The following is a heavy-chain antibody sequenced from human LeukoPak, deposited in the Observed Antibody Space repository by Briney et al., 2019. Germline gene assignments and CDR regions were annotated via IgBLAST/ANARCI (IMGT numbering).Heavy chain of an antibody. CDR3: ARVGYDFWSGYLYYFDY. J-gene: IGHJ4*02. CDR1: GGSFSGYY. Sequence: SETLSLTCAVYGGSFSGYYWSWIRQPPGKGLEWIGEINHSGSTNYNPSLKSRVTTSVDTSKNQFSLKLSSVTAADTAVYYCARVGYDFWSGYLYYFDYWGQGTLVTVSS. CDR2: INHSGST. V-gene: IGHV4-34*01. D-gene: IGHD3-3*01.